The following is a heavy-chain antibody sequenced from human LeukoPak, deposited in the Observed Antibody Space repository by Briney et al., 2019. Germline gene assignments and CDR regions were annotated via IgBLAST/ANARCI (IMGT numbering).Heavy chain of an antibody. CDR2: ISSGSTFI. D-gene: IGHD1-14*01. CDR3: ASRSLPATFYGMAV. V-gene: IGHV3-21*01. CDR1: GLSLGDDH. Sequence: GGSLRLSCVSSGLSLGDDHMNWMNWVRQAPGKGLEWVSSISSGSTFIYYADSVKGRFTISRDNAKNSLYLHMNSLRVEDTAVYYCASRSLPATFYGMAVWGQGTTVTVSS. J-gene: IGHJ6*02.